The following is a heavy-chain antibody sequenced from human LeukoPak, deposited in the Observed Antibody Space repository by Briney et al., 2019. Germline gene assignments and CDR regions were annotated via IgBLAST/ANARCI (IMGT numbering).Heavy chain of an antibody. CDR2: IDHSGAT. V-gene: IGHV4-34*01. CDR1: GASFRNYY. D-gene: IGHD6-13*01. CDR3: ARSGTYQYSSTSDY. Sequence: PSETLSLTCAVYGASFRNYYWSWIRQTPGKRLEGIGEIDHSGATNYNPALKSRVTISLDTSKNQFSLKLTSVLAADTAVYFCARSGTYQYSSTSDYWGQGTLVTVSS. J-gene: IGHJ4*02.